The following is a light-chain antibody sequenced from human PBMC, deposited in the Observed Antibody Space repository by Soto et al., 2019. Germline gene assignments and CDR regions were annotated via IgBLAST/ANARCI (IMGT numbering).Light chain of an antibody. V-gene: IGKV3-20*01. CDR3: QQYGNTLPWT. Sequence: EIVLTQSPGTLSLSPGERATLSCRASQSVSSSYLVWYQQKPGQAPRPLIYGASSRATDIPDRFSGSGSGTDFTLTISRLEPEDFAVYYCQQYGNTLPWTFGQGTKVDI. J-gene: IGKJ1*01. CDR1: QSVSSSY. CDR2: GAS.